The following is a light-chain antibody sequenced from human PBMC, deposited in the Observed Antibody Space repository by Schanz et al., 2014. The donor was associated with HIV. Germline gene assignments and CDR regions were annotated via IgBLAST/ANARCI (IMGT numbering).Light chain of an antibody. J-gene: IGLJ3*02. V-gene: IGLV2-11*01. CDR1: SSDIGAFNF. Sequence: QSALTQPRSVSGSPGQSITISCTGTSSDIGAFNFLSWYQHHPGKAPKVIIYDVGKRPSGVPDRFSGSKSGSTASLTVSGLQPEDEADYYCSSFAGSNIPWVFGGGTKLTVL. CDR2: DVG. CDR3: SSFAGSNIPWV.